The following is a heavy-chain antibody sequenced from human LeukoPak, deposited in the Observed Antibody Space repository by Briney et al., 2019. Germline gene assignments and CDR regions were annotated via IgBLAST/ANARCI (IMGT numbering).Heavy chain of an antibody. CDR3: ARSRTQYYGSGIDY. Sequence: GGSLRLSCAASGFTFSSSSMHWVRQAPAKGLEWVAVISHDGSHNYNADSVKGRFTISRDNPKNTLYLQMNSLRPEDTAVYYCARSRTQYYGSGIDYWGQGTLVTVSS. J-gene: IGHJ4*02. V-gene: IGHV3-30*01. CDR2: ISHDGSHN. CDR1: GFTFSSSS. D-gene: IGHD3-10*01.